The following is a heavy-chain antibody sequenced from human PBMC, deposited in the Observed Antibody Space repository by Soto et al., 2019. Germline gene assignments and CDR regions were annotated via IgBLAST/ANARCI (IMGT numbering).Heavy chain of an antibody. D-gene: IGHD2-15*01. J-gene: IGHJ6*03. CDR3: ARGRDMVSAYYYYYYYMDV. V-gene: IGHV4-59*01. CDR2: IYYSGST. CDR1: GGSISSYY. Sequence: QVQLQESGPGLVKPSETLSLTCTVSGGSISSYYWSWIRQPPGKGLEWIGYIYYSGSTNYNPSLKCRVTISVDTSKNQFSLKLSSVTAADTAVYYCARGRDMVSAYYYYYYYMDVWGKGTTVTVSS.